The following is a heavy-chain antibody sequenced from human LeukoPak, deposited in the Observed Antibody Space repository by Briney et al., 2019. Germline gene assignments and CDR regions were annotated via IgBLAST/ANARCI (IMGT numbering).Heavy chain of an antibody. CDR2: ICYSGST. V-gene: IGHV4-59*01. CDR3: ARDVSRDYYDSSGLFDY. Sequence: KTSETLSLTCAVYGGSFSGYYWSWIRQPPGKGLEWIGYICYSGSTNYNPSLKSRVTISVDTSKNQFSLKLSSVTAADTAVYYCARDVSRDYYDSSGLFDYWGQGTLVTVSS. J-gene: IGHJ4*02. D-gene: IGHD3-22*01. CDR1: GGSFSGYY.